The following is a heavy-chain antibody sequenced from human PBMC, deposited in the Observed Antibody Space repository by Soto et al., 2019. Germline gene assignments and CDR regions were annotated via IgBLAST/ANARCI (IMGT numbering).Heavy chain of an antibody. CDR1: GFTFSSYG. Sequence: ESGGGVVQPGRSLRLSCAASGFTFSSYGMHWVRQAPGKGLEWVAVISYDGSNKYYADSVKGRFTISRDNSKNTLYLQMNSLRAEDTAVYYCAKDRPECTNGVCYNGFFDYWGQGTLVTVSS. CDR3: AKDRPECTNGVCYNGFFDY. CDR2: ISYDGSNK. J-gene: IGHJ4*02. D-gene: IGHD2-8*01. V-gene: IGHV3-30*18.